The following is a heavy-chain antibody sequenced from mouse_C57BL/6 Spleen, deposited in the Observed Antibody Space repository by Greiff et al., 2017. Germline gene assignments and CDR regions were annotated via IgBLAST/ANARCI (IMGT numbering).Heavy chain of an antibody. Sequence: VQLQQSGPELVKPGASVKMSCKASGYTFTDYNMHWVKPSHGKSLEWIGYINPNNGGTSYNQKFKGKATLTVNKSSSTAYMELRSLTSEDSAVYYCALYYYGSSYVWYFDVWGTGTTGTVSS. V-gene: IGHV1-22*01. CDR2: INPNNGGT. J-gene: IGHJ1*03. CDR3: ALYYYGSSYVWYFDV. D-gene: IGHD1-1*01. CDR1: GYTFTDYN.